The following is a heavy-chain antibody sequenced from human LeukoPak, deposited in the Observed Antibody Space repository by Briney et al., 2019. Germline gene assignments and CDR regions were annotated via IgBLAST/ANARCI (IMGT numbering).Heavy chain of an antibody. CDR3: ALSSYYYGSGSYLGY. CDR1: GFTFSSYS. CDR2: ISSSSSYI. V-gene: IGHV3-21*01. D-gene: IGHD3-10*01. Sequence: PGGTLRLSCAASGFTFSSYSMNWVRQAPGKGLEWVSSISSSSSYIYYADSVKGRFTISRDNAENSLYLQMNSLRAEDTAVYYCALSSYYYGSGSYLGYWGQGTLVTVSS. J-gene: IGHJ4*02.